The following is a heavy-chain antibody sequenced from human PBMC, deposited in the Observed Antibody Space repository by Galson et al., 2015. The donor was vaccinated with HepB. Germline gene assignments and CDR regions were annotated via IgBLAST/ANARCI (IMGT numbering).Heavy chain of an antibody. D-gene: IGHD6-6*01. CDR2: ISGSGGST. CDR3: AKDQTYSSSIYWFDP. Sequence: SLRLSCAASGFTFSSYAMSWVRQAPGKGLEWVSAISGSGGSTYYADSVKGRFTISRDNSKNTLYLQMNSLRAEDTAVYYCAKDQTYSSSIYWFDPWGQGTLVTVSS. CDR1: GFTFSSYA. V-gene: IGHV3-23*01. J-gene: IGHJ5*02.